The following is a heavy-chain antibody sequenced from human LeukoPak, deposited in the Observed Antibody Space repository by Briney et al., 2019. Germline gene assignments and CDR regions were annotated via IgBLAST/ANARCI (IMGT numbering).Heavy chain of an antibody. Sequence: GGSLRLSCAASGFTFSSYEMSWVRQAPGKGLEWVSYISSSGSTIYYADSVKGRFTISRDNAKNSLYLQMNGLRAEDTAVYYCARYPSGGYYFDYWGQGTLVTLSS. J-gene: IGHJ4*02. V-gene: IGHV3-48*03. D-gene: IGHD2-8*02. CDR2: ISSSGSTI. CDR1: GFTFSSYE. CDR3: ARYPSGGYYFDY.